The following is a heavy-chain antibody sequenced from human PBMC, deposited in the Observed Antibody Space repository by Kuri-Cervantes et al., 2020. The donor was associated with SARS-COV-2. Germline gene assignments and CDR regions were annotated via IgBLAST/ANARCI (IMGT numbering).Heavy chain of an antibody. CDR1: GFTFSDYY. J-gene: IGHJ6*02. CDR2: ISSSSTI. Sequence: GGSLRLSCAASGFTFSDYYMNWVRQAPGKGLEWVSSISSSSTIYYADSVKGRFTISRDNAKNPLYLQMNSLRAEDTAVYYCARDPGGDLLLQYYYGMDVWGQGTTVTVSS. D-gene: IGHD2-15*01. V-gene: IGHV3-69-1*01. CDR3: ARDPGGDLLLQYYYGMDV.